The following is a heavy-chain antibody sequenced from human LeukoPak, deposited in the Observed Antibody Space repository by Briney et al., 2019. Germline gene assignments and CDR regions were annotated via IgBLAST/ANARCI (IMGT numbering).Heavy chain of an antibody. Sequence: PGGSLRLSCAASGFTFSSYGMHWVRQAPGKGLEWVAFIRYDGSNKYYADSVKGRFTISRDNFKNTLYLQMNSLRAEDTAVYYCARGPSGYHNTGGQGTLVTVSS. J-gene: IGHJ4*02. D-gene: IGHD5-12*01. CDR3: ARGPSGYHNT. V-gene: IGHV3-30*02. CDR2: IRYDGSNK. CDR1: GFTFSSYG.